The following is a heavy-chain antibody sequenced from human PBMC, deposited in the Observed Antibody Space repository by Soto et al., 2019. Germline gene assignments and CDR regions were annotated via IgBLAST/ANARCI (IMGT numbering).Heavy chain of an antibody. CDR3: ASIVVVTAITGAFDY. Sequence: ASVKVSCKASGGTFSSYAISWVRQAPGQGLEWMGGIIPIFGTANYAQKFQGRVTITADESTSTAYMELSSLRSEDTAVYYCASIVVVTAITGAFDYWGQGTLVTVSS. CDR2: IIPIFGTA. J-gene: IGHJ4*02. CDR1: GGTFSSYA. D-gene: IGHD2-21*02. V-gene: IGHV1-69*13.